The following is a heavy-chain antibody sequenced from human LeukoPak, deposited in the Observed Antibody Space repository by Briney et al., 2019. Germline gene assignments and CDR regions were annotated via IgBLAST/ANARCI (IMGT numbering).Heavy chain of an antibody. J-gene: IGHJ6*04. CDR3: AREDIVVVPAANVYYYYGMDV. Sequence: SGTLSLTCAVSGGSISSSNWWSWVRQPPGKGLEWIGEINHSGSTNYNPSLKSRVTISVDKSKNQFSLKLSSVTAADTAVYYCAREDIVVVPAANVYYYYGMDVWGKGTTVTVSS. V-gene: IGHV4-4*02. CDR1: GGSISSSNW. D-gene: IGHD2-2*01. CDR2: INHSGST.